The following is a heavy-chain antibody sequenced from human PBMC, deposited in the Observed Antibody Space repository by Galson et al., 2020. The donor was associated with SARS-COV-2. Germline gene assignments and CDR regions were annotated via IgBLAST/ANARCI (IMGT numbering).Heavy chain of an antibody. CDR1: GFTFGDYA. J-gene: IGHJ5*02. Sequence: GGSLRLSCTASGFTFGDYAMSWFRQAPGKGLEWVGFIRSKAYAWTTEYAASVKGRFTITRDDSKSIAYLQMNSLKTEDTAVYYCTRGPGEMAPTWGQGNLVNVSS. D-gene: IGHD2-8*01. V-gene: IGHV3-49*03. CDR3: TRGPGEMAPT. CDR2: IRSKAYAWTT.